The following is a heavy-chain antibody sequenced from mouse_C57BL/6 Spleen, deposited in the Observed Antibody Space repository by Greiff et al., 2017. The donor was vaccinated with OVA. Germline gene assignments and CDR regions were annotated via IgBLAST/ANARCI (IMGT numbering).Heavy chain of an antibody. D-gene: IGHD4-1*01. CDR1: GYTFTDYE. J-gene: IGHJ2*01. CDR3: TRPLNWDEGGNY. V-gene: IGHV1-15*01. CDR2: IDPETGGT. Sequence: VQLVESGAELVRPGASVTLSCKASGYTFTDYEMHWVKQTPVHGLEWIGAIDPETGGTAYNQKFKGKAILTADKSSSTAYMELRSLTSEDSAVYYCTRPLNWDEGGNYWGQGTTLTVSS.